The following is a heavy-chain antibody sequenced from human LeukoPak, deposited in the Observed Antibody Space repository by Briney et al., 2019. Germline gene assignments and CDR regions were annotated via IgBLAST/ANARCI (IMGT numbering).Heavy chain of an antibody. Sequence: GGSLRLSCAASGLTFSNFPMHWVRQPPGKGLEWVALIQDDGATTNYADSVRGRFTISRDNSKSTVYLQMNSLKPDDTAVYYRATQSITLVVVISPFDYWGQGTLVAVSS. V-gene: IGHV3-30*02. CDR2: IQDDGATT. CDR1: GLTFSNFP. CDR3: ATQSITLVVVISPFDY. J-gene: IGHJ4*02. D-gene: IGHD3-22*01.